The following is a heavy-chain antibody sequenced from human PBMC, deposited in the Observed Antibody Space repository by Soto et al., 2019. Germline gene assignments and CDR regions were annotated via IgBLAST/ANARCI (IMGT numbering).Heavy chain of an antibody. J-gene: IGHJ4*02. Sequence: SETLSLTCAVSGDSISSSFWWSWVRQPPGKGLEWIGEIYHTESTVYNPSLKSRVTISVDKSKNQFSLNLDSVTAADTAVYYCAGYDFGTFDYWGRGILVTVSS. CDR2: IYHTEST. D-gene: IGHD4-17*01. CDR1: GDSISSSFW. CDR3: AGYDFGTFDY. V-gene: IGHV4-4*02.